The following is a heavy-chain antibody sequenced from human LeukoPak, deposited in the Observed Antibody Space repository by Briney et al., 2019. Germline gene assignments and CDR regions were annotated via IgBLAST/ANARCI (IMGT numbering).Heavy chain of an antibody. J-gene: IGHJ5*02. D-gene: IGHD6-19*01. V-gene: IGHV3-33*01. CDR1: GFTFSSYG. Sequence: GGSLRLSCAASGFTFSSYGMHWVRQAPGKGLEWVAVIWYDGSNKYYADSVKGRFTISRDNSKNTLYLQMNSLRAEDTAVYYYARDPSSGWKEGNWFDPWGQGTLVTVSS. CDR2: IWYDGSNK. CDR3: ARDPSSGWKEGNWFDP.